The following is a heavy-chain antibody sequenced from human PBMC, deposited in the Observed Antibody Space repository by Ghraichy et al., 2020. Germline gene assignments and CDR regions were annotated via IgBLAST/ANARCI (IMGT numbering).Heavy chain of an antibody. Sequence: SETLSLTCTVSGGSISSYYLSWIRQPPGKGLEWIGYIYYSGSTNYNPSLKSRVTISVDTSKNQFSLKLSSVTAADTAVYYCARVGRSRAYYFDSLGQGTLVTVST. V-gene: IGHV4-59*01. CDR3: ARVGRSRAYYFDS. CDR2: IYYSGST. J-gene: IGHJ4*02. CDR1: GGSISSYY. D-gene: IGHD3-16*01.